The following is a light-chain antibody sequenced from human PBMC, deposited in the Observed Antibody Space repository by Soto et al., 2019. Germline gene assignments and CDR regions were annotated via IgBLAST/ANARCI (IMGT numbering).Light chain of an antibody. V-gene: IGKV3-11*01. CDR2: DAS. J-gene: IGKJ4*01. CDR1: QSVGSC. Sequence: EIVLTQSPATLSLSPGERATLSCRASQSVGSCLAWYQQKPGQAPRLLIYDASNRATGIPARFSGSGSGTDFTLTISSLEPEDFAVYYCQQRSNWPPLTFGGGTKVEIK. CDR3: QQRSNWPPLT.